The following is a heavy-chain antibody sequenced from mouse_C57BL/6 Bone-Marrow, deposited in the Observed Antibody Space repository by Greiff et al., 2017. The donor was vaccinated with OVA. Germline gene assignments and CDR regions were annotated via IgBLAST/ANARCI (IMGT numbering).Heavy chain of an antibody. CDR1: GYTFTSYG. V-gene: IGHV1-81*01. J-gene: IGHJ3*01. D-gene: IGHD2-1*01. CDR3: ASHFYYGHFSWFAY. Sequence: QVQLQQSGAELARPGASVKLSCKASGYTFTSYGISWVKQRTGQGLEWIGEIYPRSGNTYYNEKFKGKATLTADKSSSTAYMELRSLTSEDSAVYVCASHFYYGHFSWFAYWGQGTLVTVAA. CDR2: IYPRSGNT.